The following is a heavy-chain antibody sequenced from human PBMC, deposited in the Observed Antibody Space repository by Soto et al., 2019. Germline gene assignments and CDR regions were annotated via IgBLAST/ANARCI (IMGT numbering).Heavy chain of an antibody. CDR3: ARDRRIAVAGTGFDY. CDR2: IIPIFGTA. D-gene: IGHD6-19*01. V-gene: IGHV1-69*01. CDR1: GGTFSSYA. Sequence: QVQLVQSGAEVKKPGSSVKVSCKASGGTFSSYAISWVRQATGQGLEWMGGIIPIFGTANYAQKFQGRVTNTADESTSTAYTELSSLRSEDTAVYYWARDRRIAVAGTGFDYWGQGTLVTVSS. J-gene: IGHJ4*02.